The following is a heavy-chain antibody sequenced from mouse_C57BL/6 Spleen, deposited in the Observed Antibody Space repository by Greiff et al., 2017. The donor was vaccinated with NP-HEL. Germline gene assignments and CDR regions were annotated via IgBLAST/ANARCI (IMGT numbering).Heavy chain of an antibody. J-gene: IGHJ2*01. CDR1: GYTFTSYW. Sequence: VQLQQSGAELVMPGASVKLSCKASGYTFTSYWMHWVKQRPGQGLEWIGEIDPSDSYTNYNQKFKGKSTLTVDKSSSTAYMQPSSLTSEDSAVYYCARRPYYYGSSYDYFDYWGQGTTLTVSS. V-gene: IGHV1-69*01. CDR2: IDPSDSYT. D-gene: IGHD1-1*01. CDR3: ARRPYYYGSSYDYFDY.